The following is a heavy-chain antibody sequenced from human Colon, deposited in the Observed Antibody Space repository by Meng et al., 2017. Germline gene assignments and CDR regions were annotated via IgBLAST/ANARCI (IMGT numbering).Heavy chain of an antibody. J-gene: IGHJ4*02. CDR3: ARRAPLWFGELASFDS. D-gene: IGHD3-10*01. CDR2: IYHSGNT. V-gene: IGHV4-4*02. Sequence: QVQAPQSGPGLVKPSGPLSLPCTVSSGSFSSSNWWTWVRQPPGKGLEWIGEIYHSGNTNYNPSLKSRVTISVDKSKNQFSLKLNSVTAADTAVYFCARRAPLWFGELASFDSWGQGTLVTVSS. CDR1: SGSFSSSNW.